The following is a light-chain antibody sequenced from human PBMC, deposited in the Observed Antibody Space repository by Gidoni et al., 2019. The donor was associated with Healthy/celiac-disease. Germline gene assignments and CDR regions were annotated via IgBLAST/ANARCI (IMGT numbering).Light chain of an antibody. Sequence: DIQMTQSPSSLSASVGERVTITCRASQSISSYVNWYQQKPGTAPKLLIYAASSVQSWVPSRFSGSGSGTDFTLTISSLQPEDFATYYCQQSYSTPGTFGQGTKVEIK. J-gene: IGKJ1*01. CDR3: QQSYSTPGT. CDR2: AAS. V-gene: IGKV1-39*01. CDR1: QSISSY.